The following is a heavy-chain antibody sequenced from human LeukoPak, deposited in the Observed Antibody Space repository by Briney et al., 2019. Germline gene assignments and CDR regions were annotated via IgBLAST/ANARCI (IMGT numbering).Heavy chain of an antibody. Sequence: RSSETLSLTCTVSGGSISSYYWSWIRQPPGKGLEWIGYIYYSGSTNYNPSLKSRVTISVDTSKNQFSLKLSSVTAADTAVYYCASILRRADHNWFDPWGQGTLVTVSS. CDR3: ASILRRADHNWFDP. CDR1: GGSISSYY. CDR2: IYYSGST. D-gene: IGHD4-17*01. J-gene: IGHJ5*02. V-gene: IGHV4-59*01.